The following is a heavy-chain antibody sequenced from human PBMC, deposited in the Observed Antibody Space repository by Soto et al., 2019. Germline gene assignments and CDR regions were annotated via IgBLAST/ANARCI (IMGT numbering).Heavy chain of an antibody. D-gene: IGHD3-22*01. CDR2: VIPIFGTA. Sequence: GASVKVSCKASGGTFSSYANSWVRQGPGQRREWTGGVIPIFGTANYAQKFQGRVTITADESTSTAYMELSSLRSEDTAVYYCAREPYSTSRSSGYYPRGDYYGMDVWGQGTTVTVSS. CDR3: AREPYSTSRSSGYYPRGDYYGMDV. V-gene: IGHV1-69*13. CDR1: GGTFSSYA. J-gene: IGHJ6*02.